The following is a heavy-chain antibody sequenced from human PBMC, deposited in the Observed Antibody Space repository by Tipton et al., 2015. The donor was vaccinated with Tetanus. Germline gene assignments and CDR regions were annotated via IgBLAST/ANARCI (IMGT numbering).Heavy chain of an antibody. V-gene: IGHV3-9*01. Sequence: SLRLSCAASGFTFDDSAMHWVRQAPGKGLEWVSGITSNSVNRGYADSVKGRFTISRDNAKKSLYLQMDSLRAEDTAFYYCTKGAWFDYWGQGILVTVSS. CDR3: TKGAWFDY. CDR2: ITSNSVNR. CDR1: GFTFDDSA. J-gene: IGHJ4*02.